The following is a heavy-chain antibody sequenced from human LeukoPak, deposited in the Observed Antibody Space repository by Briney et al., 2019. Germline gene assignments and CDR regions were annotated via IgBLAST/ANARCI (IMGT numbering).Heavy chain of an antibody. CDR3: ARHDGSKTLNWFDP. CDR1: GGSISSSRYY. V-gene: IGHV4-39*01. CDR2: MYYGGST. Sequence: PSETLSLTCTVSGGSISSSRYYWGWIRQPPGKGLEWIGSMYYGGSTYYNPSLEGRLTISIDTSKDQFSMKLSSVTAADTAVYYCARHDGSKTLNWFDPWGQGILVTVSS. J-gene: IGHJ5*02.